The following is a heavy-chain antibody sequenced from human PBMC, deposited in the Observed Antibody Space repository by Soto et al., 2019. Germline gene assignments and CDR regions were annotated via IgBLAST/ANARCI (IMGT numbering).Heavy chain of an antibody. J-gene: IGHJ4*02. CDR2: ISSNGGST. D-gene: IGHD6-19*01. CDR3: ARPPSAVAGTVFSGPTFDY. Sequence: PGGSLRLSCAASGFTFSSYAMHWVRQAPGKGLEYVSAISSNGGSTYYANSVRGRFTISRDNSKNTLYLQMGSLRAEDMAVYYCARPPSAVAGTVFSGPTFDYWGQGTLVTVSS. CDR1: GFTFSSYA. V-gene: IGHV3-64*01.